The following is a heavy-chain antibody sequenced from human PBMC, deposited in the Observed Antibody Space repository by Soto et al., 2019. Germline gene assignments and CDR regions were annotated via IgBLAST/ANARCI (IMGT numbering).Heavy chain of an antibody. D-gene: IGHD1-26*01. Sequence: GGSLRLSCAASGFTFSNYGMHWVRQAPGKGLEWVAIIWHDGNNKYYADSVRGRFIISRDNSKNRLYLQMNSLRAEDTAVYYCASDLVGASDSYGLGVWGQGXPVTVYS. CDR1: GFTFSNYG. CDR2: IWHDGNNK. CDR3: ASDLVGASDSYGLGV. J-gene: IGHJ6*02. V-gene: IGHV3-33*01.